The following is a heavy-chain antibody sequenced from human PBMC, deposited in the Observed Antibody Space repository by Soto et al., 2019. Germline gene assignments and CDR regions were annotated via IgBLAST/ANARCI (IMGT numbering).Heavy chain of an antibody. J-gene: IGHJ6*02. CDR2: IYYSGST. V-gene: IGHV4-59*01. CDR1: GGSISSYY. D-gene: IGHD2-15*01. CDR3: ARDGLASGGYYYYGMDV. Sequence: SETLSLTCTVSGGSISSYYWSWIRQPPGKGLEWIGYIYYSGSTNYNPSLKSRVTISVDTSKNQFSLKLSSVTAADTAVYYCARDGLASGGYYYYGMDVWGQGTTVIVSS.